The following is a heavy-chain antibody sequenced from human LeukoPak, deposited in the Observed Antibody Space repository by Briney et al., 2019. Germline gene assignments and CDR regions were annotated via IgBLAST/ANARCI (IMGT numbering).Heavy chain of an antibody. CDR2: IYYSGST. Sequence: SETLSLTCTVSGGSISSYYWSWIRQPPGKGLEWIGYIYYSGSTNYNPSLKSRVTISVDTSKNQFSLKLSSVTAADTAVYYCARELGYCSSTSCLSAWFDPWGQGTLVTVSS. J-gene: IGHJ5*02. CDR3: ARELGYCSSTSCLSAWFDP. D-gene: IGHD2-2*01. V-gene: IGHV4-59*01. CDR1: GGSISSYY.